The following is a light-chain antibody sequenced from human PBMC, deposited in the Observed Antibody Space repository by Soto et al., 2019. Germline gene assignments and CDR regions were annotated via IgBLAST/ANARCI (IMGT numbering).Light chain of an antibody. J-gene: IGKJ1*01. CDR1: QSISSW. CDR3: QQYSSYVWT. CDR2: DAS. Sequence: DIQITQSPSTLSASVGDRVTITCRASQSISSWLAWYQQKPGKAPDLLIYDASSLESGVPSRFSGSGSGTEFTLTISSLQPDDFATYYCQQYSSYVWTFGQGTKVDIK. V-gene: IGKV1-5*01.